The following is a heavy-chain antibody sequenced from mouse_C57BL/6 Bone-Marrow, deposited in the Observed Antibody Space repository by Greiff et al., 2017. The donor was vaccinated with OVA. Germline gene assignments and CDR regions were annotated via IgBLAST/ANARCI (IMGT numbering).Heavy chain of an antibody. J-gene: IGHJ2*01. CDR2: IDPSDSYT. CDR3: ARSRPHFDY. V-gene: IGHV1-69*01. Sequence: VQLQQPGAELVMPGASVKLSCKASGYTFTSYWMHWVKQRPGQGLEWIGEIDPSDSYTNYNQKFKGKSTLTVDKSSSTAYMQLSSLTSEDSTVYYCARSRPHFDYWGQGTTLTVSS. CDR1: GYTFTSYW.